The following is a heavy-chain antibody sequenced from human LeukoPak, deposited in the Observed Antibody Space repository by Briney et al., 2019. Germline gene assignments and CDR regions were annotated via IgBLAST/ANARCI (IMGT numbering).Heavy chain of an antibody. D-gene: IGHD3-3*01. CDR1: GFTFSSYG. J-gene: IGHJ4*02. V-gene: IGHV3-33*01. CDR2: IWYDGSNK. CDR3: ARHDGYYPDC. Sequence: GGSLRLSCAASGFTFSSYGMHWVRQAPGKGLEGVAVIWYDGSNKYYADSVKGRFTISRDNSKNTLYLQMNSLRAEDTAVYYCARHDGYYPDCWGQGTLVTVSS.